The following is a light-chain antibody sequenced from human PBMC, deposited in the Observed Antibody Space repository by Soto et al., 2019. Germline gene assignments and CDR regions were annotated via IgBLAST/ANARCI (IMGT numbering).Light chain of an antibody. CDR1: QTINNW. V-gene: IGKV1-5*01. CDR3: QHYNSYPWM. CDR2: HAS. Sequence: DIQMTQSPSTLSASIGDRVTITCRASQTINNWLAWYQQKPGKAPNLLIYHASNLETGVPSRFSGSAFGTEFTLTISSLQPDDFATYYCQHYNSYPWMFGQGTKVDNK. J-gene: IGKJ1*01.